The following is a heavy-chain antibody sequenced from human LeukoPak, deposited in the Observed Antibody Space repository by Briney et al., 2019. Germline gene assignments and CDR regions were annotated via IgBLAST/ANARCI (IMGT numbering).Heavy chain of an antibody. V-gene: IGHV3-30*04. CDR3: ARGEAYYDRNGLPGAALDF. J-gene: IGHJ3*01. CDR1: GFTFSNHA. CDR2: ISYDGRNE. Sequence: GGSLRLSCTASGFTFSNHALHWVRQAPGKGLEWLTVISYDGRNEYYADSETGRFTISRDNSKNTVSLQLNSLRVEDAAVYYCARGEAYYDRNGLPGAALDFWGLGTLVTVSS. D-gene: IGHD3-22*01.